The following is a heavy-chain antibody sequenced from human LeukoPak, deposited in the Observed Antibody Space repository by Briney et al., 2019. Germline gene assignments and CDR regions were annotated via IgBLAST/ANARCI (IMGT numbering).Heavy chain of an antibody. Sequence: SETLSLTCTVSGGSISSYYWSWIRQPPGKGLEWIGYIYYSGSTNYNPSLKSRVTISVDTSKNQFSLKLSSVTAADTAVYYCARDRMSYSGSYLDAFDIWGQGTMVTVSS. J-gene: IGHJ3*02. D-gene: IGHD1-26*01. CDR1: GGSISSYY. CDR3: ARDRMSYSGSYLDAFDI. V-gene: IGHV4-59*01. CDR2: IYYSGST.